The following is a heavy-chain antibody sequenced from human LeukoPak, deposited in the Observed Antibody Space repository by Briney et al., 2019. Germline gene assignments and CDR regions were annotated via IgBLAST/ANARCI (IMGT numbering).Heavy chain of an antibody. CDR2: ISGSGGNT. CDR3: AKGTGYNYAYSFDY. CDR1: GLMFSRYA. J-gene: IGHJ4*02. D-gene: IGHD3-16*01. Sequence: GGSLRLSCAASGLMFSRYAMSWVRQAPGKGLEWVSGISGSGGNTYYADSVKGRFTISRDISKNTLYLQMNSLRVEDTAVYYCAKGTGYNYAYSFDYWGQGTLVTVSS. V-gene: IGHV3-23*01.